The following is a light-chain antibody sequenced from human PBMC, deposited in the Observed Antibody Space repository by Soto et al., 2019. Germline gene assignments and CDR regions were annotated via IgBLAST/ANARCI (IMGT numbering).Light chain of an antibody. V-gene: IGKV3-15*01. CDR3: QQYKGWPPRT. J-gene: IGKJ1*01. Sequence: EVVMTQSPATLSVSPGERAALSCRASQSVDSDLAWYQQRPGQAHRLLIYDASTRATGIPPRFSGTGSGTEFTLTISSLQSEDFAVYYCQQYKGWPPRTCGQGTKVEIK. CDR2: DAS. CDR1: QSVDSD.